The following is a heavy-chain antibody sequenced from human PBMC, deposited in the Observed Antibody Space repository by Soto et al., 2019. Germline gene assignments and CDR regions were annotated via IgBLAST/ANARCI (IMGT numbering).Heavy chain of an antibody. J-gene: IGHJ4*02. Sequence: QLQLQESGPGLVKPSETLSLTCTVSGGSISSSSYYWGWIRQPPGKGLEWIGSIYYSGSTYHNPSRKSPATLSVDTSQNQDSRKLSSVTAAGTAVYYCARRTPAGSTSDHWGQGTLVTVSS. CDR3: ARRTPAGSTSDH. V-gene: IGHV4-39*01. D-gene: IGHD2-15*01. CDR1: GGSISSSSYY. CDR2: IYYSGST.